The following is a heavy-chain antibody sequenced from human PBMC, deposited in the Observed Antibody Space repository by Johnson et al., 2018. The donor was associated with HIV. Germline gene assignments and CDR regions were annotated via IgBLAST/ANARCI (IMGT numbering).Heavy chain of an antibody. CDR2: IRWDGAIT. J-gene: IGHJ3*02. CDR3: ARAEIYEGRVGDFAFDI. Sequence: VQLVESGGVVVQPGGPLRLSCAASGFTFEDYAMHWVRQAPGNGLEWVSLIRWDGAITHYVDSVKGRFTISRANSRNSLYLQMKSLRAEDTALYYCARAEIYEGRVGDFAFDIWGRGTMVTVSS. V-gene: IGHV3-43D*03. D-gene: IGHD3-10*01. CDR1: GFTFEDYA.